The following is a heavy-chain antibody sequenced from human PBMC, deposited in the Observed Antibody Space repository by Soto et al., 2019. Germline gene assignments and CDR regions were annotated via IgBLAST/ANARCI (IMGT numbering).Heavy chain of an antibody. V-gene: IGHV3-23*01. CDR3: ARHKRDLRFLEWSYYFDY. D-gene: IGHD3-3*01. Sequence: GGSLRLSCAASGFTFSNYAMSWVRQAPGKGLEGVSAIICGGGSTYYADSVKGRFTISRDNSKNTLYLQMNSLRAEDTAVYYCARHKRDLRFLEWSYYFDYWGQGTLVTVSS. J-gene: IGHJ4*02. CDR1: GFTFSNYA. CDR2: IICGGGST.